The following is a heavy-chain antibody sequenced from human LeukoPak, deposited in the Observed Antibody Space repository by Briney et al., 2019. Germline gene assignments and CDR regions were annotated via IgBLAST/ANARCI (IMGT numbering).Heavy chain of an antibody. CDR1: GGSFSGYY. J-gene: IGHJ4*02. V-gene: IGHV4-34*01. Sequence: SETLSLTCAVYGGSFSGYYWSWIRQPPGKGLEWIGEINHSGSTNYNPSLKSRVTISVDTSKNQFSLKLSSVTAADTAVYHCARGVMARGVIITKPNDYWGQGTLVTVSS. CDR2: INHSGST. D-gene: IGHD3-10*01. CDR3: ARGVMARGVIITKPNDY.